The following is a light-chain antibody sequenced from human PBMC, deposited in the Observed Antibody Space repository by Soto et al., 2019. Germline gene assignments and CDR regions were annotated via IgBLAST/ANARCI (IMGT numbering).Light chain of an antibody. V-gene: IGLV2-14*01. CDR1: SSDIGGHNY. Sequence: QSALTQPASVSGSPGQSTTISCTGTSSDIGGHNYVSWYQQHPGKAPKLMIYEVSNRPSGVSDRFSGSKSGNTASLTISGLQAEDEADYYCSSYTSSSTLVFGTGTKVTVL. CDR2: EVS. J-gene: IGLJ1*01. CDR3: SSYTSSSTLV.